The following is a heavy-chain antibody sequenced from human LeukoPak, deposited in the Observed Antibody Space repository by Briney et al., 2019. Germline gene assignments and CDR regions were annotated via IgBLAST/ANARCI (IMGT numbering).Heavy chain of an antibody. D-gene: IGHD6-19*01. Sequence: SETLSLTCAVYGGSFSGYYWSWIRQPPGKGLEWIGEINHSGSTNYNPSLKSRVTISVDTSKNQFSLKLSSVTAADTAVYYCARILSSGWDYWGQGTLVTVSS. CDR3: ARILSSGWDY. J-gene: IGHJ4*02. V-gene: IGHV4-34*01. CDR1: GGSFSGYY. CDR2: INHSGST.